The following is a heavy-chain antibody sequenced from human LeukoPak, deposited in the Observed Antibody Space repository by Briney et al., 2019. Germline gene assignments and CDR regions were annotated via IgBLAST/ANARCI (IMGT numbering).Heavy chain of an antibody. D-gene: IGHD3-10*01. CDR2: INWNGRAI. Sequence: GGSLRLSCAVSGFNFDDYGMSWVRQAPGKGLEWVSGINWNGRAIGYADSVKGRFTISRDNAKSSLYLEMSTLRAEDTALYYCARDGRRYYGSGSYFLDWIDPWGQGTMVIVSS. V-gene: IGHV3-20*04. CDR1: GFNFDDYG. J-gene: IGHJ5*02. CDR3: ARDGRRYYGSGSYFLDWIDP.